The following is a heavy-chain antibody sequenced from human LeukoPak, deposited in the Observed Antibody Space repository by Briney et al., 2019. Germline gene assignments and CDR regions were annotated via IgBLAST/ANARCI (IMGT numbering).Heavy chain of an antibody. J-gene: IGHJ3*02. CDR3: ARHYYDSSGYWKEAFDI. CDR2: IYYSGST. V-gene: IGHV4-39*01. D-gene: IGHD3-22*01. Sequence: SETLSLTCTVSGGSINSSSYFWGWIRQPPGKGLEWIGSIYYSGSTYYNPSLKSRVTISVDTSKNQFSLKLSSVTAADTAVYYCARHYYDSSGYWKEAFDIWGQGTMVTVSS. CDR1: GGSINSSSYF.